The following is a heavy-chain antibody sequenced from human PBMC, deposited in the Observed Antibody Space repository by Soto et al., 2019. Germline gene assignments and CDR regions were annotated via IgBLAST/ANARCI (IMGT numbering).Heavy chain of an antibody. J-gene: IGHJ6*02. D-gene: IGHD3-10*02. CDR1: GGSISNYY. CDR2: VHDSWGS. Sequence: SETPSLSCTVSGGSISNYYWCWFLQTPGKGLEWIGYVHDSWGSNYNPSLKSRVAISLDTSKSPFYLKLPSVNATATAVYSCALQVFGALQSLVHFRGPGTTVTVS. V-gene: IGHV4-59*08. CDR3: ALQVFGALQSLVHF.